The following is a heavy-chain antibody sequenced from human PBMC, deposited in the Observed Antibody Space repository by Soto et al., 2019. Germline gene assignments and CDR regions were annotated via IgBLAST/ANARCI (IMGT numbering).Heavy chain of an antibody. J-gene: IGHJ4*02. D-gene: IGHD4-4*01. CDR2: IIPIFQTT. CDR3: ARIPSHYNENYFDS. CDR1: GGTFSSYI. V-gene: IGHV1-69*01. Sequence: QVQLVQSGAEEKKPGSSVKVSCKASGGTFSSYIISWVRQAPGQGLEWMGGIIPIFQTTNHAQKFQGRVTITADQSTSTAYMELGSLRSEDTAVYYCARIPSHYNENYFDSWGQGTLVTVSS.